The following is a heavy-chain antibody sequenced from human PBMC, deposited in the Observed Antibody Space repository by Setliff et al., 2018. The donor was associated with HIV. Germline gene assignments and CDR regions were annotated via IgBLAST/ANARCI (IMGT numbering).Heavy chain of an antibody. CDR1: GFTFSTYA. V-gene: IGHV3-74*01. J-gene: IGHJ4*02. CDR3: ARESGSYLSFFDY. Sequence: PGGSLRLSCAASGFTFSTYAMHWVRQAPGKGLVWVSRINSEGSSTRYADSVKGRFTITRDNAKNTLYLEMNSLRAEVTAVYYCARESGSYLSFFDYWGQGTLVTSPQ. D-gene: IGHD1-26*01. CDR2: INSEGSST.